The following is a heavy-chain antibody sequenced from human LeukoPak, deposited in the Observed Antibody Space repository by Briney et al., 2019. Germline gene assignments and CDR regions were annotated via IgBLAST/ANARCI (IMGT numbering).Heavy chain of an antibody. CDR3: AKDLLVGYCSRTSRSGDY. D-gene: IGHD2-2*03. J-gene: IGHJ4*02. CDR2: ISDGGGST. Sequence: AGGSLILSCAASGFTFSNYAMSWVRQAPGKGLEWVSIISDGGGSTYYADSVKGRFTVSRGNSKSTVYLQMNSLRAEDTAVYYCAKDLLVGYCSRTSRSGDYWGQGTLVTVSS. V-gene: IGHV3-23*01. CDR1: GFTFSNYA.